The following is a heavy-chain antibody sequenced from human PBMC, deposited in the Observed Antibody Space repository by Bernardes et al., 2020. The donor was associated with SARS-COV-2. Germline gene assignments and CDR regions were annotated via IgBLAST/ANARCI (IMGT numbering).Heavy chain of an antibody. Sequence: GGSLRLSCAASGFTVSSNYMSWVRQAPGKGLEWVSVIYSGGSTYYADSVKGRFTISRDNSKNTLYLQMNSLRAEDTAVYYCARGYCSSTSCQTDAFDIWGQGTMVTVSS. D-gene: IGHD2-2*01. CDR3: ARGYCSSTSCQTDAFDI. CDR2: IYSGGST. J-gene: IGHJ3*02. V-gene: IGHV3-53*01. CDR1: GFTVSSNY.